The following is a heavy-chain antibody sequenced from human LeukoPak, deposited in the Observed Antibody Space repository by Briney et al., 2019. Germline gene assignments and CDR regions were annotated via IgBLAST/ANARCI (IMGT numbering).Heavy chain of an antibody. J-gene: IGHJ5*02. CDR1: GASISSYY. Sequence: SETLSLTCSVSGASISSYYWSWIRQPPGKGLEWIGYIYYSGSTNYNPSLKSRVTISVDTSKNQFSLRLSSVTAADTAVYYCARHPEGYCSGGSCSPFDPWGQGTLVTVSS. V-gene: IGHV4-59*08. CDR2: IYYSGST. CDR3: ARHPEGYCSGGSCSPFDP. D-gene: IGHD2-15*01.